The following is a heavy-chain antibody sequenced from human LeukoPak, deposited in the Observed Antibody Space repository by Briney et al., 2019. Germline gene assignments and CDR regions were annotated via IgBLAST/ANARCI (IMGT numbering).Heavy chain of an antibody. Sequence: TETLSLTCTVSGGSISSYYWSWIRQPPGKGLEWIGYIYYSGSTNYNPSLKSRVTISVDTSKNQFSLKLSSVTAADTAVYYCARDEDGMDVWGQGTTVTVSS. J-gene: IGHJ6*02. V-gene: IGHV4-59*01. CDR1: GGSISSYY. CDR3: ARDEDGMDV. CDR2: IYYSGST.